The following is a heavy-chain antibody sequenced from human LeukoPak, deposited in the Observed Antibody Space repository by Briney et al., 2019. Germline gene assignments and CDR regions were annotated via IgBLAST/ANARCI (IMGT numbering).Heavy chain of an antibody. V-gene: IGHV3-30-3*01. Sequence: GRSLRLSCAVSGFTFSSYAMHWVRQAPGKGLEWVAVISYDGSNKYYADSVKGRFTISRDNSKNTLYLQMNSLRAEDTAVYYCAREEGLTVTIDYWGQGTLVTVSS. CDR3: AREEGLTVTIDY. CDR2: ISYDGSNK. CDR1: GFTFSSYA. J-gene: IGHJ4*02. D-gene: IGHD4-17*01.